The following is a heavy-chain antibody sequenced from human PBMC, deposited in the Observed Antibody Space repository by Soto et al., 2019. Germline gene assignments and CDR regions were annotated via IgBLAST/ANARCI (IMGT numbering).Heavy chain of an antibody. Sequence: QITLNESGPTVVRPTETLTLTCRFSGFSLTTSGVGVGWISQSPGNAPELLALIYWDDDKRYSASLKSRLTITQATSKNQVVLTLSDLDPTDTATYYCAHRVLRTVFGLVTTTAIYFDFWGQGAPVAVSS. CDR2: IYWDDDK. D-gene: IGHD3-3*01. CDR1: GFSLTTSGVG. V-gene: IGHV2-5*02. CDR3: AHRVLRTVFGLVTTTAIYFDF. J-gene: IGHJ4*02.